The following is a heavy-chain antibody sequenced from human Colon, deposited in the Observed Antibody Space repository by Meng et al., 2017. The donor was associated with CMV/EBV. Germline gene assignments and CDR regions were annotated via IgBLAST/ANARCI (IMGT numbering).Heavy chain of an antibody. D-gene: IGHD3-3*01. V-gene: IGHV3-23*03. J-gene: IGHJ4*02. CDR1: GFTVSSNY. CDR3: AKGKSYYDFWSGYYFDY. CDR2: IYSGGSST. Sequence: GESLKISCAASGFTVSSNYMSWVRQAPGKGLEWVSVIYSGGSSTYYADSVKGRFTISRDNSKNTLYLQMNSLRAEDTAVYYCAKGKSYYDFWSGYYFDYWGQGTLVTVSS.